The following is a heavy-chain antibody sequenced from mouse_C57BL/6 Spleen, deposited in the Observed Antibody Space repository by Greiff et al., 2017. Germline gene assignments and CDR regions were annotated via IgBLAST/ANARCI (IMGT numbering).Heavy chain of an antibody. CDR3: TNWYYAMDD. J-gene: IGHJ4*01. Sequence: EVKLVESGGGLVQPGGSMKISCAASGFTFSDAWMNWVRQSPGKGLEWVAEIRNNANNHATYYAESVKGRFTISRDDSKSSVYLQMNSLRAEDTGIYYCTNWYYAMDDWGQVTSVTVSS. V-gene: IGHV6-6*01. CDR1: GFTFSDAW. D-gene: IGHD4-1*01. CDR2: IRNNANNHAT.